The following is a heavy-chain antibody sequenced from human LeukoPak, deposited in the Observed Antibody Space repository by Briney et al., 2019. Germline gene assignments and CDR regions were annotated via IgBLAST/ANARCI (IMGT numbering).Heavy chain of an antibody. CDR2: IKEDGSEK. J-gene: IGHJ4*02. CDR1: GFIFRNYW. Sequence: GGSLRLSCAASGFIFRNYWMNWVREAPGKGLEWVATIKEDGSEKYYVDFVKGGFTMCRENAKNSLYLQMHSLRAEDTAEYYCGSSSAGIWGQGILVTVSS. V-gene: IGHV3-7*01. D-gene: IGHD1-14*01. CDR3: GSSSAGI.